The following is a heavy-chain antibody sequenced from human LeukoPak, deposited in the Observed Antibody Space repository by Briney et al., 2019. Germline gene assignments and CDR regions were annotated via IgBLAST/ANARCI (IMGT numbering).Heavy chain of an antibody. CDR1: GYTFTSYG. CDR3: ARTFTDYYFDY. Sequence: EASVKVSCTASGYTFTSYGISWVRQAPGQGLEWMGWISAYNGNTNYAQKLQGRVTMTTDTSTSTAYMELRSLRSDDTAVYYCARTFTDYYFDYWGQGTLVTVSS. J-gene: IGHJ4*02. CDR2: ISAYNGNT. V-gene: IGHV1-18*01.